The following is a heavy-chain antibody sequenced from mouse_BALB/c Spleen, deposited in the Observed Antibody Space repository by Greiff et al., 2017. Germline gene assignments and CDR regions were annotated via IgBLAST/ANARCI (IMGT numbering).Heavy chain of an antibody. J-gene: IGHJ2*01. CDR2: IDPANGNT. CDR3: ARGTTAYFDY. D-gene: IGHD1-2*01. Sequence: VQLKESGAELVKPGASVKLSCTASGFNIKDTYMHWVKQRPEQGLEWIGRIDPANGNTKYDPKSQGKATITADTSSNTAYLQLSSLTSEDTAVYYCARGTTAYFDYWGQGTTLTVSS. CDR1: GFNIKDTY. V-gene: IGHV14-3*02.